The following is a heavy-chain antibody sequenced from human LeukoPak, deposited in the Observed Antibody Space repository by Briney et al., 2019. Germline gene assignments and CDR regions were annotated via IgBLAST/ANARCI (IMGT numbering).Heavy chain of an antibody. CDR1: GFTFSGYW. Sequence: GGSLILSCAASGFTFSGYWMSWVRQAPGKGLEWVANIKQDGSEKNYVDSVKGRFTISRDNAKNSLYLQMNSLRAEDTAVYYCAANSYFDYWGQRTLVTVSS. CDR2: IKQDGSEK. D-gene: IGHD4-23*01. CDR3: AANSYFDY. J-gene: IGHJ4*02. V-gene: IGHV3-7*01.